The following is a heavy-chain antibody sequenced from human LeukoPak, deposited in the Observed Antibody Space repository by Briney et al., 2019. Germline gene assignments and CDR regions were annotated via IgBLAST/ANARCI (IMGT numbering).Heavy chain of an antibody. Sequence: SAETLSLTCTVSGVSISSYYWSWLRQPPGKGLEGIGYIYTSGSTNYNPSLKSRVTISVDTSKNQFSLKLSSVTAADTAVYYCAREGYSSSSGAFDIWGQGTMVTVSS. CDR2: IYTSGST. J-gene: IGHJ3*02. CDR3: AREGYSSSSGAFDI. V-gene: IGHV4-4*09. D-gene: IGHD6-6*01. CDR1: GVSISSYY.